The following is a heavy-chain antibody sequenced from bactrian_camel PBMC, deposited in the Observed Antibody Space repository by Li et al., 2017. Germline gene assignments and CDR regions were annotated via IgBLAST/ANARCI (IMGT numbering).Heavy chain of an antibody. CDR1: GPTYRAS. V-gene: IGHV3S1*01. CDR2: IHPANDDT. D-gene: IGHD3*01. CDR3: AAAQGPDGVHCDFVGLTLVT. J-gene: IGHJ6*01. Sequence: HVQLVESGGGSVQSGGSLRLSCAVSGPTYRASMGWFRQVPGKEREGIAAIHPANDDTYYVDSVRGRFTISQDSAKNILYLQMNNLKSEDTAMYYCAAAQGPDGVHCDFVGLTLVTGVRGPRSPSP.